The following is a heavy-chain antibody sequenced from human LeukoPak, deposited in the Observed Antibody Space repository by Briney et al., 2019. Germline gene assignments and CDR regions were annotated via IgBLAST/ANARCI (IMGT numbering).Heavy chain of an antibody. CDR2: ISYDGSNK. Sequence: PGGSLRLSCAASGFTFSSYAMHWVRQAPGKGLEWVAVISYDGSNKYYADSVKGRFTISRDNAQNSLYLQMNSLRAEDTAVYYCARDDGGNFNDAFDIWGQGTMVAVSS. V-gene: IGHV3-30*04. CDR3: ARDDGGNFNDAFDI. J-gene: IGHJ3*02. D-gene: IGHD4-23*01. CDR1: GFTFSSYA.